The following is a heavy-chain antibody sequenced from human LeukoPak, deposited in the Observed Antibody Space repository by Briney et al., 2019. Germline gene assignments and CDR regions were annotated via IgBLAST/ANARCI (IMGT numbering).Heavy chain of an antibody. CDR2: ISHSGNT. CDR1: GGSISSSNW. CDR3: ARFSMIVVVGWFDP. Sequence: PSETLSLTCAVSGGSISSSNWWSWVRQPPGKGLEWIGEISHSGNTNYNPSLKSRVTISVDKSKSQFSLKLSSVTAADTAVYYCARFSMIVVVGWFDPWGQGTLVTVSS. V-gene: IGHV4-4*02. J-gene: IGHJ5*02. D-gene: IGHD3-22*01.